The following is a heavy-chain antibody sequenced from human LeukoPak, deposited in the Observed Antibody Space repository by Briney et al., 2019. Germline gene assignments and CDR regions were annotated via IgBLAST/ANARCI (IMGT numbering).Heavy chain of an antibody. Sequence: SQTLSLTYAISGDSVSSDSAAWNWIRQSPSRGLEWLGRTYYRSKWYNDYAVSVKSRITINPDTSKNQFSLQLNSVTPEDTAVYYCARDPLLYSRGAGDAFDIWGQGTTVTVSS. CDR2: TYYRSKWYN. V-gene: IGHV6-1*01. D-gene: IGHD6-19*01. CDR1: GDSVSSDSAA. J-gene: IGHJ3*02. CDR3: ARDPLLYSRGAGDAFDI.